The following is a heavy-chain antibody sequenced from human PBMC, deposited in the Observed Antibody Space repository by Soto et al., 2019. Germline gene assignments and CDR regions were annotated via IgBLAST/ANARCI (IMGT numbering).Heavy chain of an antibody. CDR2: IDSDESNT. Sequence: RGSLRLSCAASGFTFTSHWMHWFRQAPGKGLVWVSRIDSDESNTNYADSVKGRFTISRDNVKNTLYLQMNSLRAEDTAIYYCARSLGSKNAFDIWGPGTKVTVSS. D-gene: IGHD3-16*01. V-gene: IGHV3-74*01. CDR3: ARSLGSKNAFDI. J-gene: IGHJ3*02. CDR1: GFTFTSHW.